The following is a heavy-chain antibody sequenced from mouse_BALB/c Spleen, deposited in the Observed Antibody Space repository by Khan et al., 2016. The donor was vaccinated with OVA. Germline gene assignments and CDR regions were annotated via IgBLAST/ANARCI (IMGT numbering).Heavy chain of an antibody. CDR2: IWGGGST. J-gene: IGHJ4*01. V-gene: IGHV2-6-5*01. CDR3: AKGLWSYYFALDY. Sequence: QVQLKESGPGLVAPSQSLSITCTVSGFSLSDYGVSWIRQPPGKGLEWLGVIWGGGSTYYNSALKSRLSISKDNSKSQVFLKMNSLQTDDTAMYYCAKGLWSYYFALDYWGQGTSVTVSS. CDR1: GFSLSDYG. D-gene: IGHD1-1*02.